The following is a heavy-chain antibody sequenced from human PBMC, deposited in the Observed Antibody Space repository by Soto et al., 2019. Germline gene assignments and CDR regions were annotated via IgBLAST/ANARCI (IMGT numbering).Heavy chain of an antibody. CDR1: GFTFSSYA. D-gene: IGHD5-18*01. J-gene: IGHJ4*02. CDR3: AKAEARGYSYGIYDY. CDR2: ISGSGGST. V-gene: IGHV3-23*01. Sequence: PGGSLRLSCAASGFTFSSYAMSWVRQAPGKGLEWVSAISGSGGSTYYADSVKGRFTISRDNSKNTLYLQMNSLRAEDTAVYYCAKAEARGYSYGIYDYWGQGTLVTAPQ.